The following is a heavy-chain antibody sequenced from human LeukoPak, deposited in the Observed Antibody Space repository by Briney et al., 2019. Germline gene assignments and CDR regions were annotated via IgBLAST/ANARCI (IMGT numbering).Heavy chain of an antibody. D-gene: IGHD1-26*01. CDR2: VWYDGSNK. V-gene: IGHV3-33*06. Sequence: GGSLRLSCAASGFTFSSYGMHWVRQAPGKGLEWVAVVWYDGSNKYYADSVKGRFTISRDNSKNTLYLQMNSLRAEDTAVYYCAKDPSGRWSGSYVDYWGQGTLVTVSS. J-gene: IGHJ4*02. CDR3: AKDPSGRWSGSYVDY. CDR1: GFTFSSYG.